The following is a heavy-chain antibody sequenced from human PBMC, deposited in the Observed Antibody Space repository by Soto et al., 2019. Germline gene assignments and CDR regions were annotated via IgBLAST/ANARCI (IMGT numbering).Heavy chain of an antibody. Sequence: WGSLRLSCAASRFTFSSYGIHWVRQAPVKGLECVAVIWYDGSNKYYADSVKGRFTISRDNSKNTLYLQMNSLRAEDTAVYYCAREGNYVPSDWGQGTLVTVSS. CDR3: AREGNYVPSD. J-gene: IGHJ4*02. CDR2: IWYDGSNK. V-gene: IGHV3-33*01. D-gene: IGHD4-4*01. CDR1: RFTFSSYG.